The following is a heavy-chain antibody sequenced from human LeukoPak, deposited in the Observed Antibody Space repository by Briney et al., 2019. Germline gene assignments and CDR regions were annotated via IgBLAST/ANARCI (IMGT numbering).Heavy chain of an antibody. J-gene: IGHJ4*02. CDR2: INPNSGGT. D-gene: IGHD3-22*01. Sequence: ASVKVSCKASGYTLTGYYMHWVRQAPGQGLEWMGWINPNSGGTNYAQKFQGRVTMTRDTSISTAYMELSRLRSDDTAVYYCARAYYDSSGYYRWAFDYWGQGTLVTVSS. CDR1: GYTLTGYY. V-gene: IGHV1-2*02. CDR3: ARAYYDSSGYYRWAFDY.